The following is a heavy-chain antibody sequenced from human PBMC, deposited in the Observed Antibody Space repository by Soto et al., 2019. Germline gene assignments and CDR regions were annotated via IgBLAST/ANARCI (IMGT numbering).Heavy chain of an antibody. J-gene: IGHJ4*02. V-gene: IGHV3-7*05. CDR2: IKQDGSEK. CDR3: ARDLAGLDH. CDR1: GFTFNRFW. Sequence: GGSLRLSCVASGFTFNRFWMSWVRQAPGKGLEWVANIKQDGSEKNYVDFVKCRFTFSRDNGKNSLFLQMSSLIVDDTAVYYCARDLAGLDHWGQGTLVTVSS.